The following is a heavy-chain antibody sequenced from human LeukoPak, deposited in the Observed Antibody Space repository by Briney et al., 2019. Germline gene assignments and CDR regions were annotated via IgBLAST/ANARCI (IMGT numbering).Heavy chain of an antibody. CDR1: GGSISSSSYY. CDR3: ARDYYDSSGPTIYFDY. J-gene: IGHJ4*02. CDR2: IYYSGST. Sequence: KPSETLSLTCTVSGGSISSSSYYWGWLRQPPGKGLEWIVSIYYSGSTYYNPSLKSRVTISVDTSKNQFSLKLSSVTAADTAVYYCARDYYDSSGPTIYFDYWGQGTLGTVSA. D-gene: IGHD3-22*01. V-gene: IGHV4-39*02.